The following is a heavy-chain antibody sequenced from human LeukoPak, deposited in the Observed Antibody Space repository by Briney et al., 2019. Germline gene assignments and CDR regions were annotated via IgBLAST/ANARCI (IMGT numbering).Heavy chain of an antibody. D-gene: IGHD2-21*02. J-gene: IGHJ1*01. Sequence: PGGSLRLSCAASGFTFSSYSMNWVRQAPGKGLEWVSPISSSSSYIYYADSVKGRFTISRDNAKNSLYLQMNSLRAEDTAVYYCARDPYCGGDCYPEYFQHWGQGTLVTVSS. CDR2: ISSSSSYI. CDR1: GFTFSSYS. V-gene: IGHV3-21*01. CDR3: ARDPYCGGDCYPEYFQH.